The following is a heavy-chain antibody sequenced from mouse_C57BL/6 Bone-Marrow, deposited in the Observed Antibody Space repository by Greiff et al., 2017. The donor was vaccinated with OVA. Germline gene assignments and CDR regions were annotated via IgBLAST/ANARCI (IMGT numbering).Heavy chain of an antibody. CDR2: IDPETGGT. CDR1: GYTFTDYE. D-gene: IGHD1-1*01. CDR3: TREGLLRYPNYYAMDY. V-gene: IGHV1-15*01. Sequence: QVQLQQSGAELVRPGASVTLSCKASGYTFTDYEMHWVKQTPVHGLEWIGAIDPETGGTAYNQKFKGKAILTADKSSSTAYMELRSLTSEDSAVYYCTREGLLRYPNYYAMDYWGQGTSVTVSS. J-gene: IGHJ4*01.